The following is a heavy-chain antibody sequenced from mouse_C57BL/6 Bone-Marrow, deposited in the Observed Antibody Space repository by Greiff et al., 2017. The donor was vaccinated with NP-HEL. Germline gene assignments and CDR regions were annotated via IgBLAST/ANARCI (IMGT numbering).Heavy chain of an antibody. CDR3: ARDRITTVVATDYFDY. V-gene: IGHV5-4*01. D-gene: IGHD1-1*01. CDR1: GFTFSSYA. Sequence: EVQGVESGGGLVKPGGSLKLSCAASGFTFSSYAMSWVCQTPEKRLEWVATISDGGSYTYYPDNVKGRFTISRDNAKNNLYLQMSHLKSEDTAMYYCARDRITTVVATDYFDYWGQGTTLTVSS. CDR2: ISDGGSYT. J-gene: IGHJ2*01.